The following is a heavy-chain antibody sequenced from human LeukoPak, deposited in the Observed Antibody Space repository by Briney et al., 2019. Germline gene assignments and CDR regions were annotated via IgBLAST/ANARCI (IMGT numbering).Heavy chain of an antibody. CDR1: GGSISSYY. V-gene: IGHV4-59*08. CDR2: IYYSGTT. J-gene: IGHJ6*02. D-gene: IGHD3-22*01. Sequence: SETLSHTCTVSGGSISSYYWSWIRQPPGKGLEWIGYIYYSGTTNYNPSLKSRVTISVDTSKNQFSLKLSSVTAADTAVYYCARLPNYYDSSGYPYGMDVWGQGTTVTVSS. CDR3: ARLPNYYDSSGYPYGMDV.